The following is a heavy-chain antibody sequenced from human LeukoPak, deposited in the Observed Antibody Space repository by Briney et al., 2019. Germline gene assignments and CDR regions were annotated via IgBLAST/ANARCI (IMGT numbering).Heavy chain of an antibody. CDR1: GFTFSSYS. D-gene: IGHD5-24*01. Sequence: GGSLRLSCAASGFTFSSYSMNWVRQAPGKELEWVSSISSSSSYIYYADSVKGRFTISRDNAKNSLYLQMNSLRAEDTAVYYCAREGRDGYNYNYWGQGTLVTVSS. CDR2: ISSSSSYI. J-gene: IGHJ4*02. V-gene: IGHV3-21*01. CDR3: AREGRDGYNYNY.